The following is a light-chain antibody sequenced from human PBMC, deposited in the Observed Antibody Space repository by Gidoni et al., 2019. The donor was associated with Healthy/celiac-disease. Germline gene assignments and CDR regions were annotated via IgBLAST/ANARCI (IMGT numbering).Light chain of an antibody. CDR1: QSISRW. J-gene: IGKJ2*01. Sequence: DTQMTQSPSPLSASVGDRVTITWRARQSISRWLAWYQKKAGKAPKLLIYDAPSLESGVPSRFGGSGCGTEFTLTISSLQPDDFTTYYCQRYNSYLYTFGQGTKLEIK. CDR3: QRYNSYLYT. V-gene: IGKV1-5*01. CDR2: DAP.